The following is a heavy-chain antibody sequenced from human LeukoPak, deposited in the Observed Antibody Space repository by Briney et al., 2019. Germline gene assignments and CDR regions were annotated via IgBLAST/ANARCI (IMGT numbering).Heavy chain of an antibody. D-gene: IGHD3-22*01. CDR1: GGTFSSYA. CDR2: IIPIFGTA. Sequence: ASVKVSCKASGGTFSSYAISWVRQAPGQGLEWMGGIIPIFGTANYAQKFQGRVTITADGSTSTAFMELSSLRSEDTAVYYCAREWGLESSGYYYAYWGQGTLVTVSS. V-gene: IGHV1-69*01. J-gene: IGHJ4*02. CDR3: AREWGLESSGYYYAY.